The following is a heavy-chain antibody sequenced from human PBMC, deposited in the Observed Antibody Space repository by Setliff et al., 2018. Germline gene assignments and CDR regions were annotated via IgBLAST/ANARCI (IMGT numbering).Heavy chain of an antibody. D-gene: IGHD3-10*01. V-gene: IGHV4-39*07. CDR1: GGSISSSSYY. CDR3: ARPYGSGSYIGTNWFDP. CDR2: IYYSGST. Sequence: SETLSLTCTVSGGSISSSSYYWGWIRQPPGKGLEWIGSIYYSGSTYYNPSLKSRVTISVDTSKNQFSLKLSSVTAADTVVYYCARPYGSGSYIGTNWFDPWGQGTLVTVSS. J-gene: IGHJ5*02.